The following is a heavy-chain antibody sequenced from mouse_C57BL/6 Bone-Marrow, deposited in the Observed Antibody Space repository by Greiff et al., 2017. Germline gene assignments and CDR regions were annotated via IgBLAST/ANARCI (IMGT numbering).Heavy chain of an antibody. CDR2: FHPYNDDT. J-gene: IGHJ2*01. CDR3: ARSSTFFYYFDY. CDR1: GYTFTTYP. V-gene: IGHV1-47*01. D-gene: IGHD5-1*01. Sequence: QVQLQQSGAELVKPGASVKMSCKASGYTFTTYPIEWMKQNHGKSLEWIGNFHPYNDDTKYNEKFKGKATLNVEKSSNTVYLELSRLTSDDSAVYYCARSSTFFYYFDYWGQGTTLTVSS.